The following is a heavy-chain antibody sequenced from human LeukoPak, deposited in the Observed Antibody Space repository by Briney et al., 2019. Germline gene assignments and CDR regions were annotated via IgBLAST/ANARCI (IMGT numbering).Heavy chain of an antibody. J-gene: IGHJ3*02. Sequence: GGSLRLSCAASGFTFSSYEMNWVRQAPGKGLEWVSYISSSSATISYADSVKGRFTISRDNAKNSLYLQMNSLRAEDTAIYYCVRERVTGTGIVSAFTIWGQGTLVTVSS. CDR1: GFTFSSYE. CDR2: ISSSSATI. V-gene: IGHV3-48*03. CDR3: VRERVTGTGIVSAFTI. D-gene: IGHD2-21*02.